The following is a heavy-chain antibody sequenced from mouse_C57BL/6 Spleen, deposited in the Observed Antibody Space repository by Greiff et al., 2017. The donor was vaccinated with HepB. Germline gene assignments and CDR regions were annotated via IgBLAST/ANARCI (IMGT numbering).Heavy chain of an antibody. CDR3: AREGGYDYPFDY. D-gene: IGHD2-4*01. CDR2: IHPNSGST. V-gene: IGHV1-64*01. CDR1: GYTFTSYW. J-gene: IGHJ2*01. Sequence: VQLQQPGAELVKPGASVKLSCKASGYTFTSYWMHWVKQRPGQGLEWIGMIHPNSGSTNYNEKFKSKATLTVDKSSSTAYMQLSSLTSEDSAVYYCAREGGYDYPFDYWGQGTTLTVSS.